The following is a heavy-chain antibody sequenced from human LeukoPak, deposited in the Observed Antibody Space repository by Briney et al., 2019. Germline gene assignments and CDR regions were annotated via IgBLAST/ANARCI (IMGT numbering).Heavy chain of an antibody. D-gene: IGHD6-13*01. CDR1: GYTFTNYG. J-gene: IGHJ4*02. V-gene: IGHV1-18*01. Sequence: GSVKVSCKASGYTFTNYGISWVRQAPGQGLEWMGWISAYNGNTNYAQKLQGRVTMTTDTSTSTAYMELRSLRSDDTAVYYCARGLPHISSGWYFVGGSDYWGQGTLVTVSS. CDR2: ISAYNGNT. CDR3: ARGLPHISSGWYFVGGSDY.